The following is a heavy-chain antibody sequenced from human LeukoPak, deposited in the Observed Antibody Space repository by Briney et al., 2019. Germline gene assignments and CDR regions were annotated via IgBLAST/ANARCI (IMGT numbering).Heavy chain of an antibody. J-gene: IGHJ4*02. CDR2: IYYSGST. CDR3: ARGRLLLSGYFDY. D-gene: IGHD3-22*01. V-gene: IGHV4-31*03. CDR1: GGSISSGGYY. Sequence: SETLSLTCTVSGGSISSGGYYWSWIRQHPGKGLEWIGYIYYSGSTYYNPSLKSRVTISVDTSKNQFSLRLSSVTAADTAVYYCARGRLLLSGYFDYWGQGTLVTVSS.